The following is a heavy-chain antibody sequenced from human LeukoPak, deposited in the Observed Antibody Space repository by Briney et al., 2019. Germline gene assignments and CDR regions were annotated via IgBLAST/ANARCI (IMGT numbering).Heavy chain of an antibody. J-gene: IGHJ5*02. V-gene: IGHV4-59*01. CDR3: ARVGRYCSGGSCSNWFDP. Sequence: SETLSLTCTVSGGSISSYYWSWMRQPPGKGLEWIGYIYYSGSTNYNPSLKSRVTISVDTSKNQFSLKLSSVTAADTAVYYCARVGRYCSGGSCSNWFDPWGQGTLVTVSS. CDR2: IYYSGST. CDR1: GGSISSYY. D-gene: IGHD2-15*01.